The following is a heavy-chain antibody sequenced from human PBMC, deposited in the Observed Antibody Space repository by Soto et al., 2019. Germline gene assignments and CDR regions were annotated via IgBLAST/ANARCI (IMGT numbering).Heavy chain of an antibody. CDR1: GFTFSSYW. CDR2: INSDGSST. D-gene: IGHD5-18*01. Sequence: GGSLRLSCAASGFTFSSYWMHWVRQAPGKGLVWVSRINSDGSSTSYADSVKGRFTISRDNAKNTLYLQMNSLRAEDTAVYYCASPPDTAMANFVYWGQGTLVTVS. V-gene: IGHV3-74*01. CDR3: ASPPDTAMANFVY. J-gene: IGHJ4*02.